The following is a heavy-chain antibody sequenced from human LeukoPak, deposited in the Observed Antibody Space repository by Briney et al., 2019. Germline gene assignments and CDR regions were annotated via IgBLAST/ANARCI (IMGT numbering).Heavy chain of an antibody. CDR1: GFPFSTYA. CDR3: AKGGVYGDYYFDY. Sequence: GGSLRLSCAASGFPFSTYAMSWVRQAPGRGLEWVSVISGSGGDTYYADSVKGRFTISGDNSKNTVYLQMNSLRAEDTALYYCAKGGVYGDYYFDYWGQGTLVTVSS. J-gene: IGHJ4*02. D-gene: IGHD4-17*01. V-gene: IGHV3-23*01. CDR2: ISGSGGDT.